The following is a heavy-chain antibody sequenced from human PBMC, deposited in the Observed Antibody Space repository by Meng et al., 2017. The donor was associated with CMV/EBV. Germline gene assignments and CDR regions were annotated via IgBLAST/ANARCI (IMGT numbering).Heavy chain of an antibody. J-gene: IGHJ4*02. CDR1: GGSISSGNYD. Sequence: QVQLQAAGPGLVKASQTLSLNCPGSGGSISSGNYDWSWIRQPPAKGLEWIGYNYYSGSTYYNPSLKSRVTISVDTSKNKFSLKLSSVTAADTAVYYCARDNRRGGVDYWGQGTLVTVSS. CDR2: NYYSGST. V-gene: IGHV4-30-4*08. D-gene: IGHD3-3*01. CDR3: ARDNRRGGVDY.